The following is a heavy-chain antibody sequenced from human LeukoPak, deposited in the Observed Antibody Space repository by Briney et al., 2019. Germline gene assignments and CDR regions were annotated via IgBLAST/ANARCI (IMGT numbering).Heavy chain of an antibody. D-gene: IGHD3-22*01. V-gene: IGHV5-51*01. CDR2: IYPGDSDT. J-gene: IGHJ4*02. CDR1: GYSFTSYW. CDR3: AREWGKGAYDSPLYYFDY. Sequence: PGESLKISCKGSGYSFTSYWIGWVRQMPGKGLERMGIIYPGDSDTRYSPSFQGQVTISADKSISTAYLQWSSLKASDTAMYYCAREWGKGAYDSPLYYFDYWGQGTLVTVSS.